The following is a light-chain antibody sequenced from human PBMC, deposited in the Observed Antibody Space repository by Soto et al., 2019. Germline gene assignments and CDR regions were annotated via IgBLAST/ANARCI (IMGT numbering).Light chain of an antibody. CDR2: GNT. J-gene: IGLJ3*02. CDR1: SSNIGAGYG. V-gene: IGLV1-40*01. CDR3: ESFDSTLSGSR. Sequence: QSVLTQPPSVSGAPGQRVTISCTGSSSNIGAGYGVNWYQQLPGTAPKLLIYGNTNRPSGVPDRISGSKSGTSASLAITGLQAEDEADYYCESFDSTLSGSRFGGGTEVTVL.